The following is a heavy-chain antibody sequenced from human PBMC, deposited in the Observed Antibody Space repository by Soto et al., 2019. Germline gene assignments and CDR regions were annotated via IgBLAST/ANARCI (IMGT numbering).Heavy chain of an antibody. CDR3: ASYYDSSGYYYEDYYYGMDV. CDR1: GGTFSSYA. J-gene: IGHJ6*02. V-gene: IGHV1-69*13. CDR2: IIPIFGTA. Sequence: GASVKVSCKASGGTFSSYAISWVRQAPGQGLEWMGGIIPIFGTANYAQKFQGRVTITADESTSTAYMELSSLRSEDTAVYYCASYYDSSGYYYEDYYYGMDVWGQGTTVTV. D-gene: IGHD3-22*01.